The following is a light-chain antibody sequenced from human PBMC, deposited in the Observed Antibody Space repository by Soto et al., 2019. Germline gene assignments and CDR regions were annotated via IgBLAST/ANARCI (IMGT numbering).Light chain of an antibody. CDR1: QSVSGN. CDR2: GAS. CDR3: QHYNNWPPIT. J-gene: IGKJ5*01. V-gene: IGKV3-15*01. Sequence: EIVMKQSPATLSVSPGERATLSCRASQSVSGNLAWYQQTPGQTPRLLIYGASTRATGIPARFSGSGSGSEFTLTICGLQSEDVAIYYCQHYNNWPPITFGQGTRLEIK.